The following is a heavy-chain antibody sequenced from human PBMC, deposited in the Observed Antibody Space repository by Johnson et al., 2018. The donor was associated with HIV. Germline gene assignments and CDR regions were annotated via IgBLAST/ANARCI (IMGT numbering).Heavy chain of an antibody. V-gene: IGHV3-30*04. CDR2: ISYDGSNK. CDR1: GFTFSSYA. D-gene: IGHD4-23*01. J-gene: IGHJ3*02. Sequence: QVQLVESGGGLVQPGGSLRLSCAASGFTFSSYAMHWVRQAPGKGLEWVAVISYDGSNKYYADSVKGRFTISRDNSKNTLYLQMNGLRAEDTAVYYCAGETDGGNSGAFDSWGQGTMVTVSS. CDR3: AGETDGGNSGAFDS.